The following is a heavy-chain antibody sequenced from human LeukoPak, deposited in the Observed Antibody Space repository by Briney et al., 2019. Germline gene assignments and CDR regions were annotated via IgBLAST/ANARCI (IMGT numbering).Heavy chain of an antibody. J-gene: IGHJ4*02. CDR2: IRYDGTSK. V-gene: IGHV3-30*02. Sequence: GGSLRLSCAASGFTFSSYGVHWVRQAPGKGLEWVSFIRYDGTSKFYADSVKGRFTISRDNPKNTLYLQMNSLRAEDTAVYYCARAAAGVRNFDYWGQGTLVTVSS. CDR3: ARAAAGVRNFDY. CDR1: GFTFSSYG. D-gene: IGHD6-13*01.